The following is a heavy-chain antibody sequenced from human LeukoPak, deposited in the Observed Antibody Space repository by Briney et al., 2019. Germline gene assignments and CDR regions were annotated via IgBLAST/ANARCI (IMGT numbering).Heavy chain of an antibody. J-gene: IGHJ4*02. Sequence: SETLSLTCAVSGGSFSGYYWSWIRQSPGKGLELIVEINHSGSTNYNPSLKSRVTISVDTSKNQFSLKLSSVPAADTAVYYCARYYGRVDYWGQGTLVTVSS. CDR2: INHSGST. V-gene: IGHV4-34*01. CDR1: GGSFSGYY. D-gene: IGHD3-10*01. CDR3: ARYYGRVDY.